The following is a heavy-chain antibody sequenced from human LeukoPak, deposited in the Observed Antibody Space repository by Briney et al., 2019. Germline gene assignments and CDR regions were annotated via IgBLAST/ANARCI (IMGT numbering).Heavy chain of an antibody. CDR2: IYPGDSDT. V-gene: IGHV5-51*01. D-gene: IGHD1-26*01. Sequence: GESLKISCKGSGYSFTNHWIGWIRQIPGTGLEWMGTIYPGDSDTTYSPSFQGQVTISADNFISTAYLQWSSLKASDSAMYYCTRLSGSQLDYWGQGTLVTVSS. CDR3: TRLSGSQLDY. J-gene: IGHJ4*02. CDR1: GYSFTNHW.